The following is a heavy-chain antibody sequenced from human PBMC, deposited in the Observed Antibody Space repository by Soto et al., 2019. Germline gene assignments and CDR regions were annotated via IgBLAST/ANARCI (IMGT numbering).Heavy chain of an antibody. Sequence: SETLSLTCTVSGGSISYYYWSWIRQPPGKGLEWIGYIYYGGSTNYNPSLKSRVTISVDTSKNQFSQKLSPVTAADTAVYYCVRYDFWSGYFGYWGQGTLVTVSS. J-gene: IGHJ4*02. CDR1: GGSISYYY. CDR3: VRYDFWSGYFGY. CDR2: IYYGGST. D-gene: IGHD3-3*01. V-gene: IGHV4-59*01.